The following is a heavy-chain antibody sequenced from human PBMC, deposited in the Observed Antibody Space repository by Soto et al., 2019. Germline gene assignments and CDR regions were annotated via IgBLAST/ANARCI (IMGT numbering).Heavy chain of an antibody. J-gene: IGHJ6*02. V-gene: IGHV3-23*01. CDR3: AKDGSLRFAMDV. Sequence: TGGSLRLSCAASGFTFSSYAMSWVRQAPGKGLEWVSAISGSGGSTYYADSVKGRFTISRDNSKNTLYLQMNSLRAEDTAVYYCAKDGSLRFAMDVWGQGTTATVSS. CDR1: GFTFSSYA. CDR2: ISGSGGST. D-gene: IGHD3-3*01.